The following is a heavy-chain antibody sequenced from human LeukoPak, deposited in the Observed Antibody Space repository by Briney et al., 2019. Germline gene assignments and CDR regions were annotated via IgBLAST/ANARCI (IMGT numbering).Heavy chain of an antibody. J-gene: IGHJ4*02. CDR1: GYSFTSYW. CDR2: IYPDDSDT. D-gene: IGHD6-19*01. CDR3: ARQQWLGRPFDY. Sequence: GESLMSSCKGSGYSFTSYWIGWVRQMPGKGLEWMGIIYPDDSDTRYRPSFQGQVTISADKSINTAYLQWSSLKASDTAMYYCARQQWLGRPFDYWGQGTLVTVSS. V-gene: IGHV5-51*01.